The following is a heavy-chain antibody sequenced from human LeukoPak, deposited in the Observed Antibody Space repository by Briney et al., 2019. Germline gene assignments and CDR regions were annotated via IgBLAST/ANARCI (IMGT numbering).Heavy chain of an antibody. V-gene: IGHV3-74*01. D-gene: IGHD6-13*01. J-gene: IGHJ6*03. CDR1: GFTFSTYW. CDR2: INRDGSST. CDR3: ARVGSSSVYYYYYYMDV. Sequence: QPGGSLRLSCAASGFTFSTYWIHWVRQAPGKGLVWFSRINRDGSSTDYADSVKGRFTISRDNAKNALYLQMNSLRVEDTAVYYCARVGSSSVYYYYYYMDVWGKGTTVTVSS.